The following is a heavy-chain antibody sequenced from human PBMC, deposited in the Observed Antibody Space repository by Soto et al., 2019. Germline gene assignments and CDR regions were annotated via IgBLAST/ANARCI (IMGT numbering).Heavy chain of an antibody. D-gene: IGHD5-12*01. Sequence: EAQLVESGGGLVQPGRSLRLSCAASGFTFEDYAMHWVRQAPGKGLEWVSGISWDSGSIGYGDSVKGRFTISRDNAKNSLCLQMNSLRAEDTALYYCAKVHGSGYDHDHYFDYWGQGTLVTVSS. CDR1: GFTFEDYA. CDR3: AKVHGSGYDHDHYFDY. J-gene: IGHJ4*02. V-gene: IGHV3-9*01. CDR2: ISWDSGSI.